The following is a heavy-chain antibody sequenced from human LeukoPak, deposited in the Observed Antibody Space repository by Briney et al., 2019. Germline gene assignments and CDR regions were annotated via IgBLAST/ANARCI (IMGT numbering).Heavy chain of an antibody. CDR2: VDGSSSRT. D-gene: IGHD4-11*01. Sequence: GGSLRLSCAASGFIFSDYYMSWMRQAPGRGLEWLSYVDGSSSRTNYADSVKGRFTISRDNVKNSLYLQMNSLRAEDTAVYFCARRGTDYCTPSSCHPNWFAPWGQGTQVTVSS. CDR3: ARRGTDYCTPSSCHPNWFAP. J-gene: IGHJ5*02. CDR1: GFIFSDYY. V-gene: IGHV3-11*03.